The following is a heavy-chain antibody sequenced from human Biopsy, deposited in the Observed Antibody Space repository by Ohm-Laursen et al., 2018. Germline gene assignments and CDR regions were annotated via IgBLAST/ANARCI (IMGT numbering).Heavy chain of an antibody. D-gene: IGHD3-10*01. J-gene: IGHJ4*02. V-gene: IGHV3-73*01. CDR3: PPEGAGFDN. CDR1: GFTFSAPA. CDR2: IRSKAKSYAT. Sequence: SLRLSCAASGFTFSAPAVHWVRQASGKGLERVGRIRSKAKSYATAYAASVTGRFTISRDDSKNTTYLQMNSLKTKDTAVYYCPPEGAGFDNWGQGTLVTVSS.